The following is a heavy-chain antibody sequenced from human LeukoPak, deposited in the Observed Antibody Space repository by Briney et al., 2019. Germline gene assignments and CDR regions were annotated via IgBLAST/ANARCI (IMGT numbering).Heavy chain of an antibody. D-gene: IGHD1-14*01. V-gene: IGHV5-51*01. CDR2: IYPDDSDT. CDR1: GXSFTSYW. CDR3: ARFRSRGMDV. J-gene: IGHJ6*02. Sequence: GESLKVSFKGSGXSFTSYWIGWVRQMPGKGVEWMGIIYPDDSDTRYSPSFQGQVTISADKSISTAYLQWSSLKASDTAMYYCARFRSRGMDVWGQGTTVTVS.